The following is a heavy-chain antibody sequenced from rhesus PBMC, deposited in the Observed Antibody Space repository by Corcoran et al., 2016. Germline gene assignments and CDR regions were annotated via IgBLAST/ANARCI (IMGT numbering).Heavy chain of an antibody. V-gene: IGHV4-160*01. Sequence: QVQLQESGPGLVKPSETLSLTCAVSGGSFSSYWWGWIRQPPGKGLEWIGGIYGSSGSTEYNPSLKSRATISRDTSKHQFSLKLSSVTAADTAVYYCARIPVLVVVATNSLDVWGRGVLVTVSS. CDR1: GGSFSSYW. CDR2: IYGSSGST. D-gene: IGHD2-21*01. J-gene: IGHJ5-2*02. CDR3: ARIPVLVVVATNSLDV.